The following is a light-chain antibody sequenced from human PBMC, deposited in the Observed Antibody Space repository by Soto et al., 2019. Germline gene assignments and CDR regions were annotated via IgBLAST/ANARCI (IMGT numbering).Light chain of an antibody. V-gene: IGKV1-5*03. J-gene: IGKJ2*02. CDR1: QNIKSR. CDR2: MAS. CDR3: QEYDGHCT. Sequence: DIQMTQSPSTLSASVGDRVSITCRTSQNIKSRLAWYQQKPGKAPKLLLYMASSLQSGVPSRFSGSGSGTEFTLTINSLQPDDFATYFCQEYDGHCTFGQGTKLEMK.